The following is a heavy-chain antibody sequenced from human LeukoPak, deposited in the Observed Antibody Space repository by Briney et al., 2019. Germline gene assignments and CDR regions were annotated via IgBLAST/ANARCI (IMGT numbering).Heavy chain of an antibody. J-gene: IGHJ4*02. V-gene: IGHV3-23*01. CDR2: ISGSGGST. D-gene: IGHD2-2*01. CDR1: GFAFSSYA. Sequence: GGSLRLSCAASGFAFSSYAMSWVRQAPGKGTEWVSAISGSGGSTYYADSVKGRFTISRDNSKNTLYLQMNSLRAEDTAVYYCAKGGVVPAASFLFDYWGQGTLVTVSS. CDR3: AKGGVVPAASFLFDY.